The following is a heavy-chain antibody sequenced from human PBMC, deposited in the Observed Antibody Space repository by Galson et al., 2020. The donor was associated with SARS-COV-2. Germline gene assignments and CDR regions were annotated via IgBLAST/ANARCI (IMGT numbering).Heavy chain of an antibody. CDR3: TRGEYYYAMDV. CDR1: GGSIKDRTYF. Sequence: SETLSLTCTVSGGSIKDRTYFWNWIRPTAGKGLEWIGRIYSSGSTNYNPTLKSRVSISIDTAKNQFSLNLSSVTAADTAVFYCTRGEYYYAMDVWGQGTTVTVSS. J-gene: IGHJ6*02. V-gene: IGHV4-61*02. CDR2: IYSSGST.